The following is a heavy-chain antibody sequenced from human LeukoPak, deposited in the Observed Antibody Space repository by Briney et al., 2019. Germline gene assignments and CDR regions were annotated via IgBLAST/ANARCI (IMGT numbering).Heavy chain of an antibody. J-gene: IGHJ6*03. CDR3: ARGLSGSYVHYYYYYYMDV. Sequence: ASVKVSCKASGYTFTSYDINWVRQATGQGLEWMGWMNPNSGNTGYAQKFQGRVTITRNTSISTAYMELSSLRSEDTAVYYCARGLSGSYVHYYYYYYMDVWGKGTTVTVSS. CDR1: GYTFTSYD. V-gene: IGHV1-8*03. D-gene: IGHD1-26*01. CDR2: MNPNSGNT.